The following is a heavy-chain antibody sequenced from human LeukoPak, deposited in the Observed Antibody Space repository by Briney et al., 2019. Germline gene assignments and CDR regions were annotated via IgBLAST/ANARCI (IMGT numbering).Heavy chain of an antibody. CDR3: ARIQSSVAGTFSFDY. D-gene: IGHD6-19*01. CDR2: IFSNDEK. CDR1: GSSLSNARMG. J-gene: IGHJ4*02. Sequence: SGPTLVNPTETLTLTCTVSGSSLSNARMGVSWIRQPPGKALEWLAHIFSNDEKSYSTSLKSRLTISKDTSKSQVVLTMTNIDPVDTATYYCARIQSSVAGTFSFDYWGQGTLVTVSS. V-gene: IGHV2-26*01.